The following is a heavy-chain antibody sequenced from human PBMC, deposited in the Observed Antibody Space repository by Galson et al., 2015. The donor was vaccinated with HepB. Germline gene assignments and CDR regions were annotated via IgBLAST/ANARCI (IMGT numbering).Heavy chain of an antibody. CDR1: GFTFSSYS. CDR3: ARGSQDVPTLGYCSGGSCYLSYYYYYMDV. D-gene: IGHD2-15*01. CDR2: ISSSSYI. Sequence: SLRLSCAASGFTFSSYSMNWVRQAPGKGLEWVSSISSSSYIYYADSVKGRFTISRDNAKNSLYLQMNSLRAEDTAVYYCARGSQDVPTLGYCSGGSCYLSYYYYYMDVWGKGTTVTVSS. V-gene: IGHV3-21*01. J-gene: IGHJ6*03.